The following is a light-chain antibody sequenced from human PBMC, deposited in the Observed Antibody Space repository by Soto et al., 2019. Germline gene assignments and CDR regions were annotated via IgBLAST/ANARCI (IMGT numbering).Light chain of an antibody. V-gene: IGKV3-15*01. CDR3: QQYNNWPYT. Sequence: EIVMTQSAATLSVSPGERATLSYRASQSVSSNLAWYQQKPGQAPRLLIYGASTRATGIPARFSGSRSGTEFTLTISSLQSEDFAVYYCQQYNNWPYTFGQGTKLEIK. CDR2: GAS. CDR1: QSVSSN. J-gene: IGKJ2*01.